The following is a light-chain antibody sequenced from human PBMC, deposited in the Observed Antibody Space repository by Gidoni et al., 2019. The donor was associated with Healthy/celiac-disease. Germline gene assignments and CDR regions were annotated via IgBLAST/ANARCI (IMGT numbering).Light chain of an antibody. V-gene: IGKV1-8*01. CDR2: AAS. CDR3: QQYYSYPPYT. Sequence: AIRMTQSPSSLSASTGDRVTITCRASQGISSYLAWYQQNPGKAPKLLIYAASTLQSGVPSRFSGSGSGTDFTLTISCLQYEDFATYYCQQYYSYPPYTFGQGTKLEIK. CDR1: QGISSY. J-gene: IGKJ2*01.